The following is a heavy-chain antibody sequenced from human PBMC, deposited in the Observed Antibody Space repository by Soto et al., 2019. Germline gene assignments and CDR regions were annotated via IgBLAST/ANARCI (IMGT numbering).Heavy chain of an antibody. J-gene: IGHJ6*02. Sequence: SGPTLVNPTQTLTLTCTFSGFSLSTIGVGVGWIRQPPGKALEWLALIYWDDDKRYSPSLKSRLTVTKDTSKNQVVLTMTNMDPVDTATYYCVQSRCGGDCLQSYSSHSYYGLDVWGQGT. CDR3: VQSRCGGDCLQSYSSHSYYGLDV. D-gene: IGHD2-21*02. CDR1: GFSLSTIGVG. V-gene: IGHV2-5*02. CDR2: IYWDDDK.